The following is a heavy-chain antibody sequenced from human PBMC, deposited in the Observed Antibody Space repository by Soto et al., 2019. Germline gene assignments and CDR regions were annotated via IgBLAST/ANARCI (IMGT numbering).Heavy chain of an antibody. CDR3: ARGRGGAGAFDI. V-gene: IGHV4-30-4*01. CDR1: GGSINSGDYY. CDR2: IYYSGST. Sequence: QVQLQESGPGLVKPSQTLSLTCTVSGGSINSGDYYWSWIRQPPGKGLEWIGYIYYSGSTYYNPSLQSRITISVDTSKKQFSLKLSSVTAADTAVYCCARGRGGAGAFDIWGQGTMVTVSS. D-gene: IGHD3-16*01. J-gene: IGHJ3*02.